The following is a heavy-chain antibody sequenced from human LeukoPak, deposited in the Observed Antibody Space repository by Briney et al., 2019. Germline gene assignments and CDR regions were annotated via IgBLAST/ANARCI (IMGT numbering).Heavy chain of an antibody. V-gene: IGHV3-74*03. CDR2: VNSDGTST. D-gene: IGHD4-23*01. Sequence: GGSLRLSCAAAQSTFYSYWMHWVRLVPGKGLAWVSRVNSDGTSTTYADSVKGRFTVSRYNAQNTLYLQMDSLRVDDTAVYYCAGGGFSGFDHWGQGILVTVSS. CDR1: QSTFYSYW. CDR3: AGGGFSGFDH. J-gene: IGHJ4*02.